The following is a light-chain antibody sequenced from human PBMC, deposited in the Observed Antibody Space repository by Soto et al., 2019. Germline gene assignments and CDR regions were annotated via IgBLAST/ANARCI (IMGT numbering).Light chain of an antibody. V-gene: IGLV1-44*01. J-gene: IGLJ3*02. CDR2: NDN. CDR3: AAWDDSLHGV. CDR1: GSNIGSNA. Sequence: QSVLTQPPSASGTPGQRVTISCSGSGSNIGSNAVHWYQQFPGTTPKLLIYNDNQRPSGVPDRFSGSKSGTSASLAISGLQSEDEADYYCAAWDDSLHGVFGGGTKLTVL.